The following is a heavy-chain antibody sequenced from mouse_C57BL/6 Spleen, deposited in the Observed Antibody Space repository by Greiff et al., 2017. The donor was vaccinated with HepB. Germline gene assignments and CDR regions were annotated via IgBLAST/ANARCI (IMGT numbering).Heavy chain of an antibody. V-gene: IGHV1-50*01. CDR3: AREGTGY. D-gene: IGHD3-3*01. CDR2: IDPSDSYT. CDR1: GYTFTSYW. Sequence: VKLQQPGAELVKPGASVKLSCKASGYTFTSYWMQWVKQRPGQGLEWIGEIDPSDSYTNYNQKFKGKATLTVDTSSSTAYMQLSSLTSEDSAVYYCAREGTGYWGQGTTLTVSS. J-gene: IGHJ2*01.